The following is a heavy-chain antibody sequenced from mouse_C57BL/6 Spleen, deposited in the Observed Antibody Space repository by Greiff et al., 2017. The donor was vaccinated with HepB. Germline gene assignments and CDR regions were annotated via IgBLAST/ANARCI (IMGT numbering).Heavy chain of an antibody. V-gene: IGHV1-81*01. CDR3: ARHGYGSSYYAMDY. CDR1: GYTFTSYG. J-gene: IGHJ4*01. CDR2: IYPRSGNT. D-gene: IGHD1-1*01. Sequence: VQLQQSGAELARPGASVKLSCKASGYTFTSYGISWVKQRTGQGLEWIGEIYPRSGNTYYNEKFKGKATLTADKSSSTAYMELRSLTSEDSAVYFCARHGYGSSYYAMDYWGQGTSVTVSS.